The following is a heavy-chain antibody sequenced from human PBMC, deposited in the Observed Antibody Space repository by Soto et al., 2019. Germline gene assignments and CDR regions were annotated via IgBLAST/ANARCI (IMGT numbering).Heavy chain of an antibody. Sequence: QVQLVQSGAEVKKPGSSVKVSCKASGGTFSSYAISWVRQAPGQGLEWMGGIIPIFGTANYAQKFQGRVTMTADESTSTAYMALSSLRSEDTAVYYCARDTLYSGSYAPLGYWGQGTLVTVSS. J-gene: IGHJ4*02. CDR3: ARDTLYSGSYAPLGY. CDR1: GGTFSSYA. V-gene: IGHV1-69*01. CDR2: IIPIFGTA. D-gene: IGHD1-26*01.